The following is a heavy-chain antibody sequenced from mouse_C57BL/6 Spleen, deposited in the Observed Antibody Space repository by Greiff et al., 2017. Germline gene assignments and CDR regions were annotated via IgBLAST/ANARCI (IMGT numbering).Heavy chain of an antibody. D-gene: IGHD4-1*01. J-gene: IGHJ3*01. V-gene: IGHV5-17*01. CDR1: GFTFSDYG. CDR3: ARDWDVAY. CDR2: ISSGSSTI. Sequence: EVQLVESGGGLVKPGGSLKLSCAASGFTFSDYGMHWVRQAPEKGLEWVAYISSGSSTIYYADTVKGRFTISRDNAKNTRFLQMTSLGAEDTAMYYCARDWDVAYWGQGTLVTVSA.